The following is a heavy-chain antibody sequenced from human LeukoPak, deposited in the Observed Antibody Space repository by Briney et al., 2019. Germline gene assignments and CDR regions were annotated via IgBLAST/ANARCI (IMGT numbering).Heavy chain of an antibody. CDR1: GFTFTTYE. D-gene: IGHD3-10*01. Sequence: PGGSLRLSCATSGFTFTTYEMNWVRQAPGKGLEWVSYITSSGDIKTYADPVKGRLTMSRDDAKNSVYLQMNSLRPGDTAVYYCARDIYGDEDFDYWGQGTLVSVPS. J-gene: IGHJ4*02. CDR3: ARDIYGDEDFDY. V-gene: IGHV3-48*03. CDR2: ITSSGDIK.